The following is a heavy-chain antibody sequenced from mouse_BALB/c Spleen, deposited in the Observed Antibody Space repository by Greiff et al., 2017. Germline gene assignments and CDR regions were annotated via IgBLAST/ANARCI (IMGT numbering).Heavy chain of an antibody. J-gene: IGHJ4*01. V-gene: IGHV1S81*02. CDR1: GYTFTSYY. CDR2: INPSNGGT. CDR3: TRGDYYGYGAMDD. D-gene: IGHD2-2*01. Sequence: QVQLQQPGAELVKPGASVKLSCKASGYTFTSYYMYWVKQRPGQGLEWIGGINPSNGGTNFNEKFKSKATLTVDKSSSTAYMQLSSLTSEDSAVYYCTRGDYYGYGAMDDWGQGTSVTVSS.